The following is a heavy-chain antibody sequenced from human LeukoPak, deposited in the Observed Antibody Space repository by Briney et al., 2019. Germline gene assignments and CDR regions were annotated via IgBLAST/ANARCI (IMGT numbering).Heavy chain of an antibody. J-gene: IGHJ6*02. CDR2: MNPNSGNT. Sequence: GASVKVSCKASGYTFTSYDINWVRQATGQGLEWMGWMNPNSGNTGYAQKFQGRVTMTRNTSISTAYMEVSSLRSEDTAVYYCARASRVLLCFGESPRYYYGMDVWGQGTTVTVSS. CDR1: GYTFTSYD. V-gene: IGHV1-8*01. CDR3: ARASRVLLCFGESPRYYYGMDV. D-gene: IGHD3-10*01.